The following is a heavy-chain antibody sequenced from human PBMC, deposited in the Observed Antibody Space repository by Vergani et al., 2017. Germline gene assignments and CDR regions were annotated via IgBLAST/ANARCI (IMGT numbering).Heavy chain of an antibody. V-gene: IGHV1-2*02. Sequence: QVQLVQSGAEVKKPGASVKVSCKASGYTFTGYYMHWVRQAPGQGLEWMGWINPNSGGTNYAQKFQGRVTMTEDTSTDTAYMELSSLRSEDTAVYYCATEPRYYDSSGYLPFAYWGQGTLVTVSS. CDR3: ATEPRYYDSSGYLPFAY. CDR1: GYTFTGYY. J-gene: IGHJ4*02. CDR2: INPNSGGT. D-gene: IGHD3-22*01.